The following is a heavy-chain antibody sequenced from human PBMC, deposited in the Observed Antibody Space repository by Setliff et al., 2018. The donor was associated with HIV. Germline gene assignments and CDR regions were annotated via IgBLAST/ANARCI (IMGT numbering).Heavy chain of an antibody. CDR2: IGGDGGIT. V-gene: IGHV3-23*01. CDR3: AKDPYYDILVVPAAFFDY. Sequence: GGSLRLSCAASGFTFSNYAMSWVRQAPGKGLEWVSGIGGDGGITYYADSVKGRFTISRDNSRNTLFLQMNSLRAEDTAIYYCAKDPYYDILVVPAAFFDYWGQGTLVTVSS. D-gene: IGHD3-9*01. J-gene: IGHJ4*02. CDR1: GFTFSNYA.